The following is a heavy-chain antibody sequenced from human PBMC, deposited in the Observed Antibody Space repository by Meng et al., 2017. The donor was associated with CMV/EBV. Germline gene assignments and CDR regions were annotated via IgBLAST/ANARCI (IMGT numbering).Heavy chain of an antibody. Sequence: EVECGGSGGVVGPPGGSLRLSCAVSGFTVSSNYMSWVRQAPGKGLEWVSVIYSGGSTYYADSVKGRFTISRDNSKNTLYLQMNSLRAEDTAVYYCAREGDGYDKAPYWGQGTLVTVSS. J-gene: IGHJ4*02. V-gene: IGHV3-66*01. CDR2: IYSGGST. CDR1: GFTVSSNY. D-gene: IGHD5-24*01. CDR3: AREGDGYDKAPY.